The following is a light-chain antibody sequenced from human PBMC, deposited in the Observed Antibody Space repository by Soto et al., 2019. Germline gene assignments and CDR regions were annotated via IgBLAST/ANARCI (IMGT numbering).Light chain of an antibody. CDR2: GNS. CDR1: SSNIGAGYD. Sequence: QSVLTQPPSVSGAPGQRVTISCTGSSSNIGAGYDVHWYQQLPGTAPKLLIYGNSSRPSGVPDRFSGSKSGTSASLAITGLQAEDEADYYCQSYDSSLSEVFGTGTQLTVL. V-gene: IGLV1-40*01. J-gene: IGLJ1*01. CDR3: QSYDSSLSEV.